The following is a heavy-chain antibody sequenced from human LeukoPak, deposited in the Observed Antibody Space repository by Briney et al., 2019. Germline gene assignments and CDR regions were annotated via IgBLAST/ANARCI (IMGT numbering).Heavy chain of an antibody. CDR2: INSSGSHI. CDR1: AFTFDDHG. CDR3: ARGCFGELLFDH. Sequence: GGSLRLSCAASAFTFDDHGMSWVRQPPGKGLEWVSYINSSGSHIYSGDSVKSRFAISRDTAKNSLYMQMNSLRAEDTALYYCARGCFGELLFDHWGQGTLVTVPS. J-gene: IGHJ4*02. D-gene: IGHD3-10*01. V-gene: IGHV3-20*04.